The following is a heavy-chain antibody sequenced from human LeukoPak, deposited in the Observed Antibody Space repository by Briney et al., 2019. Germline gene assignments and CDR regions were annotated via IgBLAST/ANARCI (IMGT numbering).Heavy chain of an antibody. CDR3: ARGSWSGYSYGTNHYFDY. CDR1: GGSISSSSYY. Sequence: PSETLSLTCTVSGGSISSSSYYCGWIRQPPGKGLEWIGSIYYSGSTYYNPSLKSRVTISVDTSKNQFSLKLSSVTAADTAVYYCARGSWSGYSYGTNHYFDYWGQGTLVTVSS. J-gene: IGHJ4*02. D-gene: IGHD5-18*01. V-gene: IGHV4-39*07. CDR2: IYYSGST.